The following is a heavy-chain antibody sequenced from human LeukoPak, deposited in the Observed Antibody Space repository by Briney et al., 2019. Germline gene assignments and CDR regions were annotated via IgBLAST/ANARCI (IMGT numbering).Heavy chain of an antibody. J-gene: IGHJ4*02. CDR1: GFTFSSYW. V-gene: IGHV3-7*01. CDR2: IKQDGSEK. D-gene: IGHD2-15*01. Sequence: GGSLRLSCATSGFTFSSYWMSWVRQAPGKGLEWVANIKQDGSEKYYVDSVKGRFTISRDNAKNSLYLQMNSLRAEDTAVYYCARRPKIVVVVAASPDDYWGQGTLVTVSS. CDR3: ARRPKIVVVVAASPDDY.